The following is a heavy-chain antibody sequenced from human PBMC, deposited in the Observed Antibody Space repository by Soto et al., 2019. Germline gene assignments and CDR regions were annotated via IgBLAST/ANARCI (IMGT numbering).Heavy chain of an antibody. CDR1: GFTFSTYG. CDR3: ARDLPTSGYALDI. J-gene: IGHJ3*02. D-gene: IGHD3-22*01. CDR2: ISYDGSNK. V-gene: IGHV3-30*03. Sequence: SLRLSCAASGFTFSTYGMHWVRQAPGKGLEWVVFISYDGSNKYYADSVKGRFTISRDNAKNSLYLQMNSLRAEDTAVYYCARDLPTSGYALDIWGQGTMVTVSS.